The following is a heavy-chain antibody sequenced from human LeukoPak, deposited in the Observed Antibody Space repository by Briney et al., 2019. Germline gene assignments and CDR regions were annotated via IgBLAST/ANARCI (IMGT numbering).Heavy chain of an antibody. CDR2: IRSKGYGGTT. D-gene: IGHD1-26*01. J-gene: IGHJ6*03. V-gene: IGHV3-49*03. CDR3: TTETWELPTTYYYYYYYMDV. CDR1: GFTFGDYP. Sequence: GGSLRLSCTTSGFTFGDYPMSWFRQALGKGLEWVGFIRSKGYGGTTEYAASVKGRFTISRDDSKSIAYLQMNSLKTEDTAVYYCTTETWELPTTYYYYYYYMDVWGKGTTVTVSS.